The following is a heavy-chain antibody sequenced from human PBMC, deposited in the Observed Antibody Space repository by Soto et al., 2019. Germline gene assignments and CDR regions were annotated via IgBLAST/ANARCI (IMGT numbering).Heavy chain of an antibody. CDR2: IYYGGNT. CDR3: ARRYGSCFDY. V-gene: IGHV4-39*07. J-gene: IGHJ4*02. Sequence: SETLSLTCTVSGGSINSNYFWGWIRQPPGRGLEWIGSIYYGGNTYYNPSLKSRVTISVDTSKNQFSLKLSSVTVADTAVYYCARRYGSCFDYWSQETLVTVSS. D-gene: IGHD5-18*01. CDR1: GGSINSNYF.